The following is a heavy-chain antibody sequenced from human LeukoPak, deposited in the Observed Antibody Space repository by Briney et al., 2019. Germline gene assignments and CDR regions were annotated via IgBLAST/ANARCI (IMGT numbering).Heavy chain of an antibody. D-gene: IGHD5-18*01. CDR1: GYSFTSYW. CDR3: ARASGCSYGYHYFDY. V-gene: IGHV5-51*01. CDR2: IYPGDSDT. Sequence: RGESLKISCKGSGYSFTSYWIGWVRQMPGKGLEWMGIIYPGDSDTRYSPSFQGQVTISADKSISTAYLQWSSLKASDTAMYYCARASGCSYGYHYFDYWGQGTLVTVSS. J-gene: IGHJ4*02.